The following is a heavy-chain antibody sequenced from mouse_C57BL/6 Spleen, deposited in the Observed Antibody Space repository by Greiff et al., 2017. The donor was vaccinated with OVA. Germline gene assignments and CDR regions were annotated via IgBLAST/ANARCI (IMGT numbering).Heavy chain of an antibody. D-gene: IGHD2-4*01. V-gene: IGHV1-7*01. J-gene: IGHJ2*01. Sequence: VQVVESGAELAKPGASVKLSCKASGYTFTSYWMHWVKQRPGQGLEWIGYINPSSGYTKYNQKFKDKATLTADKSASTAYMQLSSLTYEDAAVYYCARGDYDGDYWGQGTTLTVSS. CDR3: ARGDYDGDY. CDR2: INPSSGYT. CDR1: GYTFTSYW.